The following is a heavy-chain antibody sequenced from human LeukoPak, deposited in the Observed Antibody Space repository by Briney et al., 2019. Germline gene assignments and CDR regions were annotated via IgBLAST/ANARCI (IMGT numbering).Heavy chain of an antibody. CDR2: IYTSGST. J-gene: IGHJ4*02. D-gene: IGHD3-22*01. V-gene: IGHV4-61*02. Sequence: PSETLSLTCTVAGGSISSGSYYWSWIRQPAGNGLEWIGRIYTSGSTNYNPSLKSRVTISVDTSKNQFSLKLSSVTAADTAVYYCARGLFYYDSSGYSNYFDYWGQGTLVTVSS. CDR1: GGSISSGSYY. CDR3: ARGLFYYDSSGYSNYFDY.